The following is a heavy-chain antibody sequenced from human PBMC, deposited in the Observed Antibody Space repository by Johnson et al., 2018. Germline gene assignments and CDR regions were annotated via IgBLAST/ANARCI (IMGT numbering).Heavy chain of an antibody. J-gene: IGHJ1*01. Sequence: QVQLVESGGGLVKPGGSLRLSCAASGFTFSDYYMSWIRQAPGKGLEWVSYISGSGNTIYYADSVKGRFTLSRDNAKNSLFLQMNSLSAEDTAVYYCARGERAYSYGPTRGYFHDWGQGTLVSVSS. V-gene: IGHV3-11*04. CDR2: ISGSGNTI. CDR3: ARGERAYSYGPTRGYFHD. D-gene: IGHD5-18*01. CDR1: GFTFSDYY.